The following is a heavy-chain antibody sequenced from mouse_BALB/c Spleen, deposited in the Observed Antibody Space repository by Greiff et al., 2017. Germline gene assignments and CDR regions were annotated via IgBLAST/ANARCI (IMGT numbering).Heavy chain of an antibody. CDR2: ISSGSSTI. CDR3: ARSGDYDEDWYFDV. V-gene: IGHV5-17*02. Sequence: EVKLVESGGGLVKPGGSLKLSCAASGFTFSSYAMSWVRQTPEKRLEWVAYISSGSSTIYYADTVKGRFTISRDNPKNTLFLQMTSLRSEDTAMYYCARSGDYDEDWYFDVWGAGTTVTVSS. D-gene: IGHD2-4*01. J-gene: IGHJ1*01. CDR1: GFTFSSYA.